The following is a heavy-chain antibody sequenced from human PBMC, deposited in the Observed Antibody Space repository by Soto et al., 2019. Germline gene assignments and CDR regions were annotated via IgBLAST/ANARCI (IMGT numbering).Heavy chain of an antibody. CDR3: ARVEKLNGYSSSWYSGYYYYYMDV. Sequence: SETLSLTCTVSGGTISSYYWSLIRQPPGKGLEWIGYIYYSGSTNYNPSLKSRVTISVDTSKNQFSLKLSSVTAADTAVYYCARVEKLNGYSSSWYSGYYYYYMDVWGKGTTVTVSS. J-gene: IGHJ6*03. D-gene: IGHD6-13*01. CDR2: IYYSGST. CDR1: GGTISSYY. V-gene: IGHV4-59*01.